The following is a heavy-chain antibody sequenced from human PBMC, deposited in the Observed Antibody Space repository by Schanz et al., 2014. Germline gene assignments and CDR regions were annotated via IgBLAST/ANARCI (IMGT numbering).Heavy chain of an antibody. CDR3: ARRITGTHHNPYYHGMDV. CDR1: GFTVNTNY. J-gene: IGHJ6*02. CDR2: MYINSGST. V-gene: IGHV3-53*01. D-gene: IGHD1-20*01. Sequence: EVQLLESGGGLVQPGGSLRLSCAVSGFTVNTNYMSWVRQAPGKGLEWISSMYINSGSTQYADSVKGRFIISRDSSKNTLFLQMNSLRAEDTAVYYCARRITGTHHNPYYHGMDVWGQGTTVTVSS.